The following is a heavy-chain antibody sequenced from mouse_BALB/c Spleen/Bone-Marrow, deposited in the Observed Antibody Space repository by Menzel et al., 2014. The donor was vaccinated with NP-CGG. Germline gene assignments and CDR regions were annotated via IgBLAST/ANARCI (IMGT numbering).Heavy chain of an antibody. CDR2: IWAGGST. CDR3: AREGRGYYGSSGAAMDY. D-gene: IGHD1-1*01. Sequence: VKLQESGPGLVAPSQSLSITCTVSGFSLTSYGVHWVRQPPGKGLEWLGVIWAGGSTSYNSALMSRLSINQDNSKSQVFLKLNGLQTDDTATYYCAREGRGYYGSSGAAMDYWGQGTSVTVSS. V-gene: IGHV2-9*02. CDR1: GFSLTSYG. J-gene: IGHJ4*01.